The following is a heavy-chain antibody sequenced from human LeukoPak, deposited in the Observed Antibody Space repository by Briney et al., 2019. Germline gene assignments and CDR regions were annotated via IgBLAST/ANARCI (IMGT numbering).Heavy chain of an antibody. CDR1: GFTLSRYS. Sequence: GGSLRLSCAASGFTLSRYSMNWVRQAPGKGLEWVSSVSSGSSYIYYADSVKGRFTISRDNVKNSLYLQMNSLRAEDTAVYYCARALEDYYDTSGYYTWGQGTLVTVSS. CDR2: VSSGSSYI. D-gene: IGHD3-22*01. J-gene: IGHJ5*02. CDR3: ARALEDYYDTSGYYT. V-gene: IGHV3-21*01.